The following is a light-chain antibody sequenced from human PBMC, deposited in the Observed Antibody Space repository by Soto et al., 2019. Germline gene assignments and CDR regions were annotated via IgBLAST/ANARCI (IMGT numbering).Light chain of an antibody. Sequence: IQLTQSPSSLSASVGDRVTITCRADQGISSYLAWYQQKPGKAPKLLIYAASTLQGGVPSRFSGSGSGTDFTLTISSLQPEDFATYYCQQVNSYPLTFGGGTKVEIK. V-gene: IGKV1-9*01. J-gene: IGKJ4*01. CDR1: QGISSY. CDR2: AAS. CDR3: QQVNSYPLT.